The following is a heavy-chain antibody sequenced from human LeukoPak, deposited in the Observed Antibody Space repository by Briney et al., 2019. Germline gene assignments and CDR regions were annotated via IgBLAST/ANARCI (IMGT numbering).Heavy chain of an antibody. J-gene: IGHJ4*02. CDR1: GYTFTSYD. CDR2: MNPNSGNT. Sequence: PGASVKVSCRASGYTFTSYDINWVRQATGQGLEWMGWMNPNSGNTGYAQKFQGRVTITRNTSISTAYMELSSLRSEDTAVYYCARGYCTNGVCYSVGGEGFDYWGQGTLVTVSS. D-gene: IGHD2-8*01. V-gene: IGHV1-8*03. CDR3: ARGYCTNGVCYSVGGEGFDY.